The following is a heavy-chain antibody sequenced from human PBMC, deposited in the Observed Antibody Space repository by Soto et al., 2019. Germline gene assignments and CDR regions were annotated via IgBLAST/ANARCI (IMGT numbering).Heavy chain of an antibody. CDR3: AKDSSSWTMGYFDY. CDR1: GFTFDDYA. CDR2: ISWNSGSI. V-gene: IGHV3-9*01. J-gene: IGHJ4*02. Sequence: EVQLVESGGGLVQPGRSLRLSCAASGFTFDDYAMHWVRQAPGKGLEWVSGISWNSGSIGYSESVKGRFTISRDNAKNSLYLQMNSLRAEDTALYYCAKDSSSWTMGYFDYWGQGTLVTVSS. D-gene: IGHD6-13*01.